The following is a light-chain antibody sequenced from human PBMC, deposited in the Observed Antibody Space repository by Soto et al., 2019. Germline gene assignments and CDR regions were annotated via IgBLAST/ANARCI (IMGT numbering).Light chain of an antibody. CDR3: TSYTIRSTYV. J-gene: IGLJ1*01. CDR1: SSDVGGYNY. CDR2: EVS. Sequence: SALTQPASVSGSPGQSITISCTGTSSDVGGYNYVSWYQQHPGKAPKLIIYEVSDRPSGVSNRFSGSKSGNTASLTISGLQPEDEADYYCTSYTIRSTYVFGTGTKVTV. V-gene: IGLV2-14*01.